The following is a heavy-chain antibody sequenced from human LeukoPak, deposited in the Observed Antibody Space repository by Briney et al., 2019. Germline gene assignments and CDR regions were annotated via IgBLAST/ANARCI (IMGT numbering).Heavy chain of an antibody. CDR3: ARDASRAIFGVVIRKNWFDP. V-gene: IGHV3-21*01. CDR2: IGADGHYT. D-gene: IGHD3-3*01. CDR1: TFAFANHE. Sequence: GGSLRLSCTASTFAFANHEMTWVRQAPGKGLDWVSNIGADGHYTFYADSVKGRFTISRDNAKNSLYLQMNSLRAEDTAVYYCARDASRAIFGVVIRKNWFDPWGQGTLVTVSS. J-gene: IGHJ5*02.